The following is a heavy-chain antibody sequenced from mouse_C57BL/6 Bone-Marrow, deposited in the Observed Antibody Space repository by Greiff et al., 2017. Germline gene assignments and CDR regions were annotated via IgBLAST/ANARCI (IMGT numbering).Heavy chain of an antibody. CDR1: GYNITNYG. J-gene: IGHJ4*01. Sequence: QVQLQQSGAELARPGASVKLSCKASGYNITNYGISWVKQRTEQGLEWIGELYPRSGNTNYNEKFKGKATLTADKSSSTAYMELSSLTSEDSAVYFCAREGGYYVPYYYAMDYWGQGTSVTVSS. V-gene: IGHV1-81*01. CDR3: AREGGYYVPYYYAMDY. CDR2: LYPRSGNT. D-gene: IGHD2-3*01.